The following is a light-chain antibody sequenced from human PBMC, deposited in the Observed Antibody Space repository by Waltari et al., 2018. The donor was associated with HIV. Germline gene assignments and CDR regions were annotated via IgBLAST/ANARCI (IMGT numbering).Light chain of an antibody. V-gene: IGLV2-23*02. Sequence: QSALTQPASVSGSPGQSINVSCTGTSSDVGTYDLVSWYQHHPGKAPKLIIHDVNSLPSAVSSRFSGSTSANTASPTISGRQAEDESLYYCCAFSGGRMCWVFGGGTRVTVL. CDR2: DVN. CDR3: CAFSGGRMCWV. CDR1: SSDVGTYDL. J-gene: IGLJ3*02.